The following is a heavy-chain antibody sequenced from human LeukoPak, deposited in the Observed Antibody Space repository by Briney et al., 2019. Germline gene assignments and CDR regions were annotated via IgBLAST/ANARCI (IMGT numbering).Heavy chain of an antibody. CDR2: IWYDGSNK. CDR3: ARKSAATFDY. J-gene: IGHJ4*02. CDR1: GFTFSDHY. V-gene: IGHV3-33*08. Sequence: TGGSLRLSCAASGFTFSDHYMDWVRQAPGKGLEWVALIWYDGSNKYYADSVKGRFTISRDNSKNTLYLQMNSLRAEDTAVYYCARKSAATFDYWGQGTLVTVSS. D-gene: IGHD1-26*01.